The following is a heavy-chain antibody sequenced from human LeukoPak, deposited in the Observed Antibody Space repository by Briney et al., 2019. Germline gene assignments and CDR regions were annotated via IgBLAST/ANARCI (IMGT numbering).Heavy chain of an antibody. Sequence: ASVKVSCKASGYTFTGYYMHWVRQAPGQGLEWMGWINPNSGGTNYAQKFQGRVTMTRDTSISTAYMELSSLRSEDTAVYYCARVGVTRADYGDYEEEWAYFDYWGQGTLVTVSS. CDR1: GYTFTGYY. J-gene: IGHJ4*02. D-gene: IGHD4-17*01. CDR3: ARVGVTRADYGDYEEEWAYFDY. CDR2: INPNSGGT. V-gene: IGHV1-2*02.